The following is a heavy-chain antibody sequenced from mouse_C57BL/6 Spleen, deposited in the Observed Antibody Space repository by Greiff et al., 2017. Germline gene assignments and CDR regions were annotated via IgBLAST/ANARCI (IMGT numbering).Heavy chain of an antibody. V-gene: IGHV1-82*01. CDR3: ARYLITTVVEGFAY. Sequence: QVQLQQSGPELVKPGASVKISCKASGYAFSSSWMNWVKQRPGKGLEWIGRIYPGDGDTNYNGKFKGKATLTADKSSSTAYMQLSSLTSEDSAVYFCARYLITTVVEGFAYWGQGTLVTVSA. D-gene: IGHD1-1*01. J-gene: IGHJ3*01. CDR1: GYAFSSSW. CDR2: IYPGDGDT.